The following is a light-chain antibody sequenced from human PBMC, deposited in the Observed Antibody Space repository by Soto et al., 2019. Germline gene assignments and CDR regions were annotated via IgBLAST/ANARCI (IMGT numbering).Light chain of an antibody. Sequence: QSALTQPPSASGSPGQSVTISCTGTSSDVGGYNYVSWYQQHPGEAPKLMIYEVSKRPSGVPDRFSGSKSGNTASLTVSGLQPGDEADYYCATKDDSLNGRVFGGGTKLTVL. CDR3: ATKDDSLNGRV. CDR2: EVS. CDR1: SSDVGGYNY. J-gene: IGLJ3*02. V-gene: IGLV2-8*01.